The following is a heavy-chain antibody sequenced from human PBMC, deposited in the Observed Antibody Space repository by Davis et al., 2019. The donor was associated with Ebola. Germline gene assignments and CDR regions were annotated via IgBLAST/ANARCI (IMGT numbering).Heavy chain of an antibody. CDR1: GFTFSSYA. D-gene: IGHD3-3*01. J-gene: IGHJ6*03. V-gene: IGHV3-23*01. CDR3: ATVPISYRPGYMDV. CDR2: ISGSGGST. Sequence: PGGSLRLSCAASGFTFSSYAMSWVRQAPGKGLEWVSAISGSGGSTYYADSVKGRFTISRDNSKNTVYLQMNSLRVEDTAVYYCATVPISYRPGYMDVWGKGTTVTVSS.